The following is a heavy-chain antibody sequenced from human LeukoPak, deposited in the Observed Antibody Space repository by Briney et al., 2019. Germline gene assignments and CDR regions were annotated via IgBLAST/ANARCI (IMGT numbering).Heavy chain of an antibody. D-gene: IGHD2-15*01. Sequence: PGESLKISCKGSGDTFTNHWIGWVRQLPGEGLEWMGIIYPGDSDTKYSPSFQGHVTISVDKSISTTYLQWGSLKASDTAMYYCARQFCSGGSCYPNYFDFWGQGTLVTVSS. CDR3: ARQFCSGGSCYPNYFDF. J-gene: IGHJ4*02. CDR2: IYPGDSDT. CDR1: GDTFTNHW. V-gene: IGHV5-51*01.